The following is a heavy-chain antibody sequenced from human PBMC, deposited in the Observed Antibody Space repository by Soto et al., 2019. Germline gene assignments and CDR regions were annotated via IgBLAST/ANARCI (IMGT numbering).Heavy chain of an antibody. Sequence: SGGSLRLSCAASGFTFSSYGMHWVRQAPGKGLEWVAVIWYDGSNKYYADSVKGRFTISRDNSKNTLYLQMNSLRAEDTAVYYCARDAGYCSGGSCYFFRNGMDVWGQGTTVTVSS. CDR3: ARDAGYCSGGSCYFFRNGMDV. V-gene: IGHV3-33*01. D-gene: IGHD2-15*01. J-gene: IGHJ6*02. CDR2: IWYDGSNK. CDR1: GFTFSSYG.